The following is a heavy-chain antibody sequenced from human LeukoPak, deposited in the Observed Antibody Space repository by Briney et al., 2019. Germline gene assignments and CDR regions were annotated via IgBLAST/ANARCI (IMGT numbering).Heavy chain of an antibody. CDR2: ISTYIDKI. CDR1: GYSFTSYW. V-gene: IGHV1-18*04. D-gene: IGHD6-19*01. J-gene: IGHJ5*02. Sequence: GESLKISCKGSGYSFTSYWIGWVRQMPGKGLEWMGWISTYIDKINYAHKFQGRVTMTTDTSTSTAYMEMSSLRTDDTAIYYCARGKKPGVAVAGTGYFFDPWGQGTLVIVSS. CDR3: ARGKKPGVAVAGTGYFFDP.